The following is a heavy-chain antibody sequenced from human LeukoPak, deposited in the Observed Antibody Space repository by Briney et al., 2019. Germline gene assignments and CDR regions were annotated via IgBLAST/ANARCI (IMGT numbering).Heavy chain of an antibody. CDR2: IKQDGSEK. D-gene: IGHD6-13*01. CDR3: AREHSSSWRSVDY. Sequence: GGSLRLSCAASGFTFSSYWMSWVRQAPGKGLEWVANIKQDGSEKYYVDSVKGRFTISRDNAKNSLYLQMNGLRAEDTAVYYCAREHSSSWRSVDYWGQGTLVTVSS. CDR1: GFTFSSYW. J-gene: IGHJ4*02. V-gene: IGHV3-7*01.